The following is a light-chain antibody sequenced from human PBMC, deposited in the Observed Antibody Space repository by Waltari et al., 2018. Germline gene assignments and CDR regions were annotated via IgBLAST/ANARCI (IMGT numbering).Light chain of an antibody. J-gene: IGKJ1*01. Sequence: DIQMNQSPSTLSASVGDRVTITCRASQSISSGLAWYQQKPGKAPKLLIYKASSLESGVPSRFSGSGSGTEFTLTISSLQPDDFATYYCQQYNSYSRAFGQGTKVEIK. CDR2: KAS. V-gene: IGKV1-5*03. CDR3: QQYNSYSRA. CDR1: QSISSG.